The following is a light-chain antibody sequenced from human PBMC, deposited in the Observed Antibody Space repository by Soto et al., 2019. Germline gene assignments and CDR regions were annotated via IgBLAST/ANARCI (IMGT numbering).Light chain of an antibody. CDR1: SSDVGSYNL. J-gene: IGLJ1*01. V-gene: IGLV2-23*01. CDR2: EGS. Sequence: QSALTQPASVSGSPGQSITISCTGTSSDVGSYNLVSWYQQHPGRAPKLMSYEGSKRPSGVSNRFSGSKSGNTASLTISGLQAEDEADYYCCSYAGSSTHVFGTGTKVTVL. CDR3: CSYAGSSTHV.